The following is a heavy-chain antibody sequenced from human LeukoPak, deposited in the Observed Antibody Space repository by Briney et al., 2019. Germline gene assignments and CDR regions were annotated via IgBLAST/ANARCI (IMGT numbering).Heavy chain of an antibody. CDR1: GFSFSNYY. J-gene: IGHJ2*01. CDR3: ARGGGYDYGYPRYFDL. D-gene: IGHD5-18*01. Sequence: GGSLRLSCAASGFSFSNYYMSWIRQAPGKGLEWVSWVSFISSPGSTTYYADSVKGRFTISRDNAKNSLYLQMNSLSAGDTAEHYCARGGGYDYGYPRYFDLWGRGTLLTVSS. CDR2: ISSPGSTT. V-gene: IGHV3-11*01.